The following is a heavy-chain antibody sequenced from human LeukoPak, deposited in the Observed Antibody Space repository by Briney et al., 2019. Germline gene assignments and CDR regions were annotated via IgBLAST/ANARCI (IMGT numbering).Heavy chain of an antibody. CDR2: IIPIFGTA. V-gene: IGHV1-69*13. J-gene: IGHJ6*03. D-gene: IGHD3-22*01. CDR1: GGTFSGYA. CDR3: ARDHHILLHSYYYYMDV. Sequence: GASVKVSCKASGGTFSGYAISWVRQAPGQGLEWMGGIIPIFGTANYAQKFQGRVTITADESTSTAYMELSSLRSEDTAVYYCARDHHILLHSYYYYMDVWGKGTTVTVSS.